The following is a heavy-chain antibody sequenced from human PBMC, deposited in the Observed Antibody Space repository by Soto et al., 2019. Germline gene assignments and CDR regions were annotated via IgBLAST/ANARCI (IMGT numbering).Heavy chain of an antibody. D-gene: IGHD2-15*01. CDR3: STMRHDYCSGGSCYSSYFDY. CDR1: GFTFSTYS. V-gene: IGHV3-48*01. CDR2: ISWGSSAI. Sequence: GGSLRLSCVGSGFTFSTYSMNWVRQAPGKGLEWVSYISWGSSAIYYADSVKGRFTISRDNAKTSLYLQMNSLRAEDTAVYYCSTMRHDYCSGGSCYSSYFDYWGQGTLVTVSS. J-gene: IGHJ4*02.